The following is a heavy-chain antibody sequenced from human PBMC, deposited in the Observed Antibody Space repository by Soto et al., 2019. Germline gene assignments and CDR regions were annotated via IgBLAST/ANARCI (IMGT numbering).Heavy chain of an antibody. Sequence: TSETLSLTCTVSGGSLSSYYWSWIRQPPGKGLEWIGYIYYSGSTNYNPSLKSRVTISVDTSKNQFSLKLSSVTAADTAVYYCARGQLLINYYYYYGMDVWGQGTTVTVSS. J-gene: IGHJ6*02. D-gene: IGHD2-2*01. CDR3: ARGQLLINYYYYYGMDV. CDR2: IYYSGST. V-gene: IGHV4-59*01. CDR1: GGSLSSYY.